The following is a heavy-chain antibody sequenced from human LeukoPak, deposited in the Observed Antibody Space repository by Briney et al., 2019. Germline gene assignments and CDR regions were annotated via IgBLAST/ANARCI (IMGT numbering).Heavy chain of an antibody. V-gene: IGHV3-74*01. J-gene: IGHJ4*02. CDR3: AKAFRRITMIVVAPEADY. D-gene: IGHD3-22*01. CDR1: GFTFSTYW. Sequence: PGGSLRLSCAASGFTFSTYWMHWVRQAPGKGLVWVSGINSAGTTTSYADSVRGRFTISRENAKNTLYLQMNSLRAEDTAVYYCAKAFRRITMIVVAPEADYWGQGTLVTVSS. CDR2: INSAGTTT.